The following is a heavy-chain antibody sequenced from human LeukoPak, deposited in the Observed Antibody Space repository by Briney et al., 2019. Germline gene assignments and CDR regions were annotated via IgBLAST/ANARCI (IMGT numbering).Heavy chain of an antibody. J-gene: IGHJ4*02. Sequence: PGGSLRLSCAASGFTFSDYYMSWIRQAPGKGLEWVSYISSSGTTIYYADSVKGRFTISRDNAKNSLYLQMNSLRAEDTTLYYCARVSGYSIETSQRWRWYDYWGQGTLVTVSS. V-gene: IGHV3-11*04. D-gene: IGHD6-13*01. CDR3: ARVSGYSIETSQRWRWYDY. CDR2: ISSSGTTI. CDR1: GFTFSDYY.